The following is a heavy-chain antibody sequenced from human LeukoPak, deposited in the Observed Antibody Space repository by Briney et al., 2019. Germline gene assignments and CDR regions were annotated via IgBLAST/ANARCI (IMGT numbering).Heavy chain of an antibody. CDR2: IYFGDTT. CDR3: ARGDGVYVY. V-gene: IGHV3-53*01. J-gene: IGHJ4*02. Sequence: GSLRLSCAASGFTFSSYSMNWVRQAPGQGLEWVSVIYFGDTTYYADSVKGRFTISRDNSKNTVYLQMNSLRVEDTAVYYCARGDGVYVYWGQGTLVTVSS. CDR1: GFTFSSYS. D-gene: IGHD5/OR15-5a*01.